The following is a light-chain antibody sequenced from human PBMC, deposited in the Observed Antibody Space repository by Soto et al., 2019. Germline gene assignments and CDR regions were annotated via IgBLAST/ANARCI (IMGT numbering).Light chain of an antibody. Sequence: DIQLSQSPYSLSASVGERVTLTCLASETTANYLNWYQHKPGKAPKLLIHSASSLQSGVPSRFSGRGSGTDFTLTINSLQPEDFATYSCQQTYISPPTFGGGTKVDIK. J-gene: IGKJ4*01. CDR3: QQTYISPPT. V-gene: IGKV1-39*01. CDR1: ETTANY. CDR2: SAS.